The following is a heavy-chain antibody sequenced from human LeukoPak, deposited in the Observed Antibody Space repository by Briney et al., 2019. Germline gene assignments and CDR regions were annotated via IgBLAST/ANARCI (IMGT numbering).Heavy chain of an antibody. J-gene: IGHJ6*03. V-gene: IGHV3-30*04. Sequence: GGSLRLSCAASGFTFSSYTMHWVRQAPGKGLEWVAVISYDGSNKYYADSVTGRFTISRENSKNTLYLQMISLRTEDTAVYYCARDVVRYYYYYMDVWGKGTTVTVSS. D-gene: IGHD2-21*01. CDR2: ISYDGSNK. CDR3: ARDVVRYYYYYMDV. CDR1: GFTFSSYT.